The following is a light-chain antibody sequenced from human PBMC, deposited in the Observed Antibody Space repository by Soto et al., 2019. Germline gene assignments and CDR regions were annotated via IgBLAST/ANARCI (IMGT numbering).Light chain of an antibody. CDR2: GVS. CDR1: SSDVGGYKY. V-gene: IGLV2-11*01. J-gene: IGLJ1*01. Sequence: ALTQPRSVSGSPGQSVTISCTGTSSDVGGYKYVSWYQQKPGKAPKLIIYGVSRWPSGVPNRFSGSKSGNRASLTISGLQAEDEGDYYCCSYAGGPEVFGTGTKVTVL. CDR3: CSYAGGPEV.